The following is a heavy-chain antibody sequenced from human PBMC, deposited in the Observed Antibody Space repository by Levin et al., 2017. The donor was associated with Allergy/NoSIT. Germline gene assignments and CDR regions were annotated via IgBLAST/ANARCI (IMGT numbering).Heavy chain of an antibody. CDR1: GFTFSSYA. J-gene: IGHJ4*02. CDR3: AKDGKAVRGFDY. V-gene: IGHV3-23*01. CDR2: ISGSGGST. Sequence: LSLTCAASGFTFSSYAMSWVRQAPGKGLEWVSAISGSGGSTYYADSVKGRFTISRDNSKNTLYLQMNSLRAEDTAVYYCAKDGKAVRGFDYWGQGTLVTVSS. D-gene: IGHD6-19*01.